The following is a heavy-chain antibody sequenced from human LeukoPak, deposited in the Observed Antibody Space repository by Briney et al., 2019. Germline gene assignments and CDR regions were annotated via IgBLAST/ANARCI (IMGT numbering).Heavy chain of an antibody. CDR1: GFTFSTYA. V-gene: IGHV3-23*01. Sequence: GGALRLSCAASGFTFSTYAMSWVRQAAGKGLEWVPLISGSGGGTYYADSVKGRFTISRDNSKNTLYLQLNSLRVEDTAVYYCAKNRGAGSHYYYHMNVWGKGTTVTVSS. J-gene: IGHJ6*03. CDR2: ISGSGGGT. D-gene: IGHD1-26*01. CDR3: AKNRGAGSHYYYHMNV.